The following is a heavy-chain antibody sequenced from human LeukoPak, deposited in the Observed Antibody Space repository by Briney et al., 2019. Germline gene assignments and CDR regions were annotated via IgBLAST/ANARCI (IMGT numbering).Heavy chain of an antibody. CDR3: GRGPNYYGSGRYWFDP. V-gene: IGHV1-18*01. J-gene: IGHJ5*02. Sequence: ASVKVSCKASGYTFTSYGISWVRPAPGQGLEWIGWISAYNCNTNYAQKLQGRVTMTTGTSTSTAYMELRSLRSDDPAVYYCGRGPNYYGSGRYWFDPWGEGTLVTVSS. CDR2: ISAYNCNT. D-gene: IGHD3-10*01. CDR1: GYTFTSYG.